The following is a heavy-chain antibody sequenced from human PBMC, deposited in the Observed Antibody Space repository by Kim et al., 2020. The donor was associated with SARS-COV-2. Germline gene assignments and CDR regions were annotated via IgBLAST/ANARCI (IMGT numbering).Heavy chain of an antibody. CDR3: ARDLGSSQLPKWDY. V-gene: IGHV3-30*01. J-gene: IGHJ4*02. Sequence: ADSVKVRFTICRDNSKNPLELHLNSLRAEDTAVYYCARDLGSSQLPKWDYWGQGTLVTVSS. D-gene: IGHD2-2*01.